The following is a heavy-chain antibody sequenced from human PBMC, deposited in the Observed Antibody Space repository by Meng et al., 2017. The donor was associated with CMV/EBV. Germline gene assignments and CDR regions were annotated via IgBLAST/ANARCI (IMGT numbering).Heavy chain of an antibody. D-gene: IGHD2-2*01. J-gene: IGHJ2*01. V-gene: IGHV3-74*01. CDR2: INSDGSST. CDR1: GFTFSSYW. Sequence: GESLKISCAASGFTFSSYWMHWVRQAPGKGLVWVSRINSDGSSTSYADSVKGRFTISRDNAKNTLYLQMNSLRAEDTAVYYCVRDQYQLPPWYFDLWGRGTLVTVSS. CDR3: VRDQYQLPPWYFDL.